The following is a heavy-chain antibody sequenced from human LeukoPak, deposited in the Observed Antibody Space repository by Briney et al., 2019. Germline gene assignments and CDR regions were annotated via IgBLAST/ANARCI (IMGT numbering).Heavy chain of an antibody. CDR3: IKDTIFTVDPFDY. CDR1: QFISVNYW. V-gene: IGHV3-7*01. D-gene: IGHD3-3*01. Sequence: GGSLRLSCAASQFISVNYWMTWVRQAPGKGLEWVANINQDGSEKYYVDSVKGRFTISRDNARNSVYLQMSTLRVEDTAVYYCIKDTIFTVDPFDYWGQGTLVTVSS. CDR2: INQDGSEK. J-gene: IGHJ4*02.